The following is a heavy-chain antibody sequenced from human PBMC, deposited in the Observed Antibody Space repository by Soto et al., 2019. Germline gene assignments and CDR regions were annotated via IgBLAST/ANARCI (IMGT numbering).Heavy chain of an antibody. CDR2: INPSGGST. V-gene: IGHV1-46*01. J-gene: IGHJ6*02. Sequence: ASVKVSCKASGYTFTSYYMHWVRQAPGQGHEWMGIINPSGGSTSYAQKLQGRVTMTRDTSTSTVYMELSSLRSEDTAVYYCARKRFPTVTQATYGMDVWGQGTTVTVSS. D-gene: IGHD4-4*01. CDR1: GYTFTSYY. CDR3: ARKRFPTVTQATYGMDV.